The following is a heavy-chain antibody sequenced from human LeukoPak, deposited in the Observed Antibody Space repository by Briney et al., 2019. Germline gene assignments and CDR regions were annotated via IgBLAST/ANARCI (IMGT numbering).Heavy chain of an antibody. CDR3: AKALGRSTVTTYYFDY. CDR1: GFTFSSYA. CDR2: ISGSGGST. D-gene: IGHD4-17*01. V-gene: IGHV3-23*01. Sequence: GGSLRLSCAASGFTFSSYAMSWVRQAPGKGLEWVSAISGSGGSTYYADSVKGRFTISRDNSKNTLYLQMNSLRAEDTAVYYCAKALGRSTVTTYYFDYWGQGTLVTVSS. J-gene: IGHJ4*02.